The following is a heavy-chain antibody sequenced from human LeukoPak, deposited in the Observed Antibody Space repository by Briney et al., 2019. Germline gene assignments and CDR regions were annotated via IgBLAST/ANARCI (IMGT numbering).Heavy chain of an antibody. J-gene: IGHJ1*01. CDR3: VSMARSWSSLFFHQ. D-gene: IGHD2-15*01. CDR2: INPNSGGT. Sequence: ASVKVSCKASGYTFTGYYMHWVRQAPGQGLEWMGWINPNSGGTNYAQKFQGRVTMTRDTSISTAYMELRRLRSDDTAVYFCVSMARSWSSLFFHQWGEGTLVTVYS. CDR1: GYTFTGYY. V-gene: IGHV1-2*02.